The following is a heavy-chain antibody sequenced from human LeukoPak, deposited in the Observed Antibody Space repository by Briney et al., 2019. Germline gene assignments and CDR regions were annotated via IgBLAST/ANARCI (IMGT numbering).Heavy chain of an antibody. J-gene: IGHJ6*03. D-gene: IGHD2-2*01. CDR3: ARSVDIVVVPAQNSYYMDV. CDR2: INPNSGGT. Sequence: GASVKVSCKASGYTFTGYYMHWVRQAPGQGPEWMGWINPNSGGTNYAQKFQGRVTMTRDTSISTAYMELSRLRSDDTAVYYCARSVDIVVVPAQNSYYMDVWGKGTTVTVSS. V-gene: IGHV1-2*02. CDR1: GYTFTGYY.